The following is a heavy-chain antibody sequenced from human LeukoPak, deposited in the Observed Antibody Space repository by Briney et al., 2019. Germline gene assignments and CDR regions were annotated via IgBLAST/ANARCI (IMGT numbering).Heavy chain of an antibody. Sequence: GGSLRLSCAASGFTFSSYGMHWVRQAPGKGLEWVAVISYDGSNKYYADSVKGRFTISRDNSKNTLYLQMNSLRAEDTAVYYCAKDGGYSSGWYGGWFDSWGQGTLVTVSS. CDR3: AKDGGYSSGWYGGWFDS. CDR1: GFTFSSYG. J-gene: IGHJ5*01. CDR2: ISYDGSNK. V-gene: IGHV3-30*18. D-gene: IGHD6-19*01.